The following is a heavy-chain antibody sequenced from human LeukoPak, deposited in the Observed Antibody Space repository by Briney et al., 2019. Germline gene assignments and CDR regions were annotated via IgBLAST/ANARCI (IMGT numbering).Heavy chain of an antibody. D-gene: IGHD5-18*01. V-gene: IGHV3-30*05. J-gene: IGHJ4*02. Sequence: GGSLRLSCAASGFTFSDYSMNWVRQAPGKGLEWVAVISYDGSNKYYADSVKGRFTISRDNSKNTLYLQMNSLRAEDTAVYYCARDFLSFGYSYGLTDYWGQGTLVTVSS. CDR3: ARDFLSFGYSYGLTDY. CDR1: GFTFSDYS. CDR2: ISYDGSNK.